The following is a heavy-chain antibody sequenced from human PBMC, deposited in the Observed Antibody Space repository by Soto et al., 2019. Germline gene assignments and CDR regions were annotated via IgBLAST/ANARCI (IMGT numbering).Heavy chain of an antibody. CDR1: GFTFSSYN. CDR2: ISSSSSTI. D-gene: IGHD6-13*01. V-gene: IGHV3-48*02. CDR3: ARVRYSSSWFAGDGMDV. J-gene: IGHJ6*02. Sequence: EVQLVESGGGLVQPGGSLRLSCAASGFTFSSYNMNWVRQAPGKGLEWVSFISSSSSTIYYADSVKGRFTISRDNAKNSLYLQMNSLRDEETAVYYCARVRYSSSWFAGDGMDVWGQGTTVTVSS.